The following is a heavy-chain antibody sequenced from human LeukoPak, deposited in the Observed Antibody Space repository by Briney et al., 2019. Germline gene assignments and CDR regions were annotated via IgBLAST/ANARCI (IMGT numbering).Heavy chain of an antibody. J-gene: IGHJ4*02. CDR3: ARGPLRYFDWLNYFDY. D-gene: IGHD3-9*01. CDR2: IKHDGSEE. V-gene: IGHV3-7*01. CDR1: GITFSSLW. Sequence: PGGSLRLSCAASGITFSSLWMIWFRQAPGKGLEWVADIKHDGSEEHYVASVKGRFTISRDNAKLYLQMNSLRAEDTAVYYCARGPLRYFDWLNYFDYWGQGTLVTVSS.